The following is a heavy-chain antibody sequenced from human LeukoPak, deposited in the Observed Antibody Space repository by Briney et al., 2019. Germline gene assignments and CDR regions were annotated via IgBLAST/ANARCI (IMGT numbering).Heavy chain of an antibody. V-gene: IGHV3-66*01. D-gene: IGHD5-18*01. J-gene: IGHJ4*02. CDR1: GFTVSSNY. CDR3: ARDLSRIHLWSNPYFDY. Sequence: GGSLRLSCAASGFTVSSNYMSWVRQAPEKGLEWVSIIYSDGTKYYADSVKGRFTISRDNAKNSLYLQMNSLRAEDTAVYYCARDLSRIHLWSNPYFDYWGQGTLVTVSS. CDR2: IYSDGTK.